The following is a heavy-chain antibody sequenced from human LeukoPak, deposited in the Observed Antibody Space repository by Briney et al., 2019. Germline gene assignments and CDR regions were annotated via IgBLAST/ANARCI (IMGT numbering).Heavy chain of an antibody. Sequence: GESLKISCRGSGYSFINFWIAWVRQLPGKGLEWRGIIYPGDSDTRYSPSFQGQVTISADKSISTAYLQWNSLKASDTAMYYCARPQVNKDSSGYYYFDFWGERTLVTVSS. V-gene: IGHV5-51*01. CDR1: GYSFINFW. D-gene: IGHD3-22*01. CDR2: IYPGDSDT. CDR3: ARPQVNKDSSGYYYFDF. J-gene: IGHJ4*02.